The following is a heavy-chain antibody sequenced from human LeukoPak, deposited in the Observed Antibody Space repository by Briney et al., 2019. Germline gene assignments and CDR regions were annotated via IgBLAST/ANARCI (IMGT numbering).Heavy chain of an antibody. CDR1: GFTFRNFA. J-gene: IGHJ4*02. D-gene: IGHD3-10*01. CDR3: AKDPYYYGSGYYSDY. CDR2: ITNNADAT. Sequence: GGSLRLSCAASGFTFRNFAMSWVRQAPGKGLEWVSHITNNADATYYADSVKGRFTVSRDNSNNILYLQLDSLRAEDAAVYYCAKDPYYYGSGYYSDYWGQETLVTVSS. V-gene: IGHV3-23*01.